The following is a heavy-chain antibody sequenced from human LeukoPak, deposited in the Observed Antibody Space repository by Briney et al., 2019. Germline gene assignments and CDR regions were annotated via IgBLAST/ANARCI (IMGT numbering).Heavy chain of an antibody. D-gene: IGHD3-10*01. CDR3: AKDANYGSGRSFDY. CDR1: GFTFSSYS. J-gene: IGHJ4*02. CDR2: ISGSSSST. V-gene: IGHV3-48*02. Sequence: GALRLSCAASGFTFSSYSMNWVRQAPGKGLEWVSYISGSSSSTYYADSVKGRFTISRDNAKNSLYLQMNSLRDEDAAVYYCAKDANYGSGRSFDYWGLGTVVTVSS.